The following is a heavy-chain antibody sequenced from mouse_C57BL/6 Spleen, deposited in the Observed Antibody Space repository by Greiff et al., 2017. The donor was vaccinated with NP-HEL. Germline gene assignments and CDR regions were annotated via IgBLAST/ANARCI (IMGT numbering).Heavy chain of an antibody. CDR1: GFTFSNYW. D-gene: IGHD1-1*01. CDR3: TGPVVEDWYFDV. V-gene: IGHV6-3*01. Sequence: EVKLQESGGGLVQPGGSMKLSCVASGFTFSNYWMNWVRQSPEKGLEWVAQIRLKSDNYATHYAESVKGRFTISRDDSKSSVYLQMNNLRAEDTGIYYCTGPVVEDWYFDVWGTGTTVTVSS. J-gene: IGHJ1*03. CDR2: IRLKSDNYAT.